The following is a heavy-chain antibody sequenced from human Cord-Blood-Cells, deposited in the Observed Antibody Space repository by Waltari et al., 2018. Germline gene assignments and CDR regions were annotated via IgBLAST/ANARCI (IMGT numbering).Heavy chain of an antibody. Sequence: GPGRVKPSQTLSLTCTVSGGSICSGGYYWSWLRQHPGKGLEWIGYIYYSGSTYYNPSLKSRVTISVDTSKNQFSLKLSSVTAADTAVYYCARDRLMQTETGVYWYFDLWGRGTLVTVSS. CDR2: IYYSGST. D-gene: IGHD7-27*01. CDR3: ARDRLMQTETGVYWYFDL. J-gene: IGHJ2*01. CDR1: GGSICSGGYY. V-gene: IGHV4-31*03.